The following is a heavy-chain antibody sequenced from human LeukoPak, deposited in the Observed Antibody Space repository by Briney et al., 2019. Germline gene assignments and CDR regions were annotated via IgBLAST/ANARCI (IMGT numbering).Heavy chain of an antibody. J-gene: IGHJ4*02. CDR3: ARSGYSFLVDS. V-gene: IGHV4-39*01. CDR1: GGSISSSTHY. D-gene: IGHD5-18*01. CDR2: MTSSGTS. Sequence: SETLSLTCTVSGGSISSSTHYWGWIRQPPGKGLEWIAGMTSSGTSYYKPSLKSRVTISVDTSTNQISLHLTSMSAADTAVYFCARSGYSFLVDSWGQGTLVTVSS.